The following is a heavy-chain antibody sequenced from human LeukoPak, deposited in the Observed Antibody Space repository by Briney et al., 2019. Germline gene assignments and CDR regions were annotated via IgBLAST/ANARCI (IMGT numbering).Heavy chain of an antibody. CDR1: GFRFSDFT. J-gene: IGHJ5*02. CDR3: GKEGGA. D-gene: IGHD3-16*01. Sequence: PGGSLRLSCAASGFRFSDFTMTWVRQAPGKGPEWVSAIGGCGGSTYYADSVGGRFTISRDNSKDMVYLQMNSLKVEDAATYYCGKEGGAWGQGTKVTVSS. CDR2: IGGCGGST. V-gene: IGHV3-23*01.